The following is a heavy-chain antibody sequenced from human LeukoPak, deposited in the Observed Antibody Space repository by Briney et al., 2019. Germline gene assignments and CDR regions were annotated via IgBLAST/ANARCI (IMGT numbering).Heavy chain of an antibody. CDR1: GFTFSSYW. D-gene: IGHD3-22*01. CDR3: ARLRRDYYDSSGYYYFDY. V-gene: IGHV3-7*03. J-gene: IGHJ4*02. Sequence: GGSLRLSCAASGFTFSSYWMSWVRQAPGKGLEWVANIKQDGSEKYYVDSVKGRFTISRDNSKNTLYLQMNSLRAEDTAVYYCARLRRDYYDSSGYYYFDYWGQGTLVTVSS. CDR2: IKQDGSEK.